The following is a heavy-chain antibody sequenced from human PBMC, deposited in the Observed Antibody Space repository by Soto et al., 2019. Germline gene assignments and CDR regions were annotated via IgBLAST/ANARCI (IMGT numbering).Heavy chain of an antibody. CDR2: IYYSGST. Sequence: LETLSLTCTVSGGSGSSGSYYWSWIRQPPGKGLEWIGYIYYSGSTNYNPSLKSRVTISVDTSKNQFSLKLSSVTAADTAVYYCAREYSSSSYWFDPWGQGTLVTVSS. D-gene: IGHD6-6*01. CDR3: AREYSSSSYWFDP. V-gene: IGHV4-61*01. CDR1: GGSGSSGSYY. J-gene: IGHJ5*02.